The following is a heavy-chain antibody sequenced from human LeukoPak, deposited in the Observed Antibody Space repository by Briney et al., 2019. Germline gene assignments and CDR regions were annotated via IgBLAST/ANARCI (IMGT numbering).Heavy chain of an antibody. V-gene: IGHV3-9*01. J-gene: IGHJ6*03. CDR1: GFTFDDYA. CDR3: ARGVGRYTKTYYMDV. Sequence: SLRLSCAASGFTFDDYAMHWVRQAPGKGLEWVSGVSWNSGSIGYADSVKGRFTISRDNAKNSLYLQMNSLRAEDTAVYYCARGVGRYTKTYYMDVWGKGTTVTVSS. CDR2: VSWNSGSI. D-gene: IGHD3-10*01.